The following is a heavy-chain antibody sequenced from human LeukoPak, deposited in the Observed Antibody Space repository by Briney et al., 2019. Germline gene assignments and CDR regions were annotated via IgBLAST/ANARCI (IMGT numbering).Heavy chain of an antibody. J-gene: IGHJ5*02. V-gene: IGHV4-61*02. CDR1: GDSISSGTYY. Sequence: SETLSLTCTVSGDSISSGTYYWSWIRQPAGKGLEWVRRVYSSGNTNYNPSLKSRVTISIDTSKNQFSLKLSSVTAADTAAYYCARGVGSSSSNWFDPWGQGTRVTVSS. D-gene: IGHD6-6*01. CDR3: ARGVGSSSSNWFDP. CDR2: VYSSGNT.